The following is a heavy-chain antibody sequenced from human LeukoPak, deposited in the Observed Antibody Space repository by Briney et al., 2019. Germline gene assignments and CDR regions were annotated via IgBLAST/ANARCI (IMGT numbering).Heavy chain of an antibody. CDR3: ARDRAGTQAWVEFDP. CDR1: GFTVTQNY. Sequence: GGSLRLSCAASGFTVTQNYMSWVRQAPGRGLEWVSLIYADGTTHYADSVKGRFTISSDNSKNPVYLQMKSVRPEDTAVYYCARDRAGTQAWVEFDPWGQGTLVTVSS. V-gene: IGHV3-66*01. J-gene: IGHJ5*02. D-gene: IGHD3-10*01. CDR2: IYADGTT.